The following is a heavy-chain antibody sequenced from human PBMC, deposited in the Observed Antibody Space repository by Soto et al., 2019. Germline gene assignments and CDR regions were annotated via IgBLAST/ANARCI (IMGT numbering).Heavy chain of an antibody. V-gene: IGHV1-69*01. CDR1: GGTFSSYA. CDR2: IIPIFGTA. D-gene: IGHD4-17*01. J-gene: IGHJ3*02. CDR3: ARGATTVVTPSGAFDI. Sequence: QVQLVQSGAEVKKPGSSVKVSCKASGGTFSSYAISWVRQAPGQGLEWMGGIIPIFGTANYAQKFQGRVTITADESTSTAYMERSSLRSEDTAVYYCARGATTVVTPSGAFDIWGQGTMVTVSS.